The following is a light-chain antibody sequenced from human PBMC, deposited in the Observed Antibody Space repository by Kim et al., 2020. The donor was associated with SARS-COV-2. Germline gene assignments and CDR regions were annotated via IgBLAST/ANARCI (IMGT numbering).Light chain of an antibody. CDR3: QQYNRFST. V-gene: IGKV1-5*03. Sequence: DIQMTQSPSTLSASIGDRVTITCRASQSISGWLAWYQQKPREAPKLLIYKASSLQSGVPSRFSGSGFGTEFTLTITSLQPDDFATYFCQQYNRFSTFGQGTKVDIK. CDR2: KAS. J-gene: IGKJ1*01. CDR1: QSISGW.